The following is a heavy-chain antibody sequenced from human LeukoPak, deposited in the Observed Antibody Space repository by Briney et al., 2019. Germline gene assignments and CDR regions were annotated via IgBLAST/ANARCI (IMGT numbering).Heavy chain of an antibody. V-gene: IGHV4-34*01. CDR2: INHSGST. J-gene: IGHJ4*02. D-gene: IGHD6-13*01. CDR3: ATTPREYSSSWYYFDY. Sequence: SEALSLTCAVYGGSFSGYYWSWIRQPPGKGLEWIGEINHSGSTYYNPSLRSRVTISVDTSKNQFSLKLSSVTAADTAVYYCATTPREYSSSWYYFDYWGQGTLVTVSS. CDR1: GGSFSGYY.